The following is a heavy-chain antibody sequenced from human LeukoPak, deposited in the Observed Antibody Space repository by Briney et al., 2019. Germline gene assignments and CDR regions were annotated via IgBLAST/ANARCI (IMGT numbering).Heavy chain of an antibody. CDR2: ISAYNGIT. CDR3: ARDRISSSF. V-gene: IGHV1-18*01. D-gene: IGHD6-6*01. Sequence: ASVKVSCMSSVYTYTNYGISWVRQAPGQGLEWMGWISAYNGITNYAQKFQGRVTMTTDTSTSTANMELRSMTSDDSAVYYCARDRISSSFWGQGTLVTVSS. J-gene: IGHJ4*02. CDR1: VYTYTNYG.